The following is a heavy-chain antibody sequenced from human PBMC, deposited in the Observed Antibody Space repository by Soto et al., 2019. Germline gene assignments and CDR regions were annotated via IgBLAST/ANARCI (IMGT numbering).Heavy chain of an antibody. CDR3: ARGDGGDYYLWCGKDAFDM. CDR1: GGTFSSYT. D-gene: IGHD2-21*01. CDR2: IIPILGIA. Sequence: QVQLVQSGAEVKKPGSSVKVSCKASGGTFSSYTISWVRQAPGQGLEWMGRIIPILGIANYAQKFQGRVTITADKSTSTAYMELCSLRSEDKAVYYCARGDGGDYYLWCGKDAFDMWGQGTMVTVSS. V-gene: IGHV1-69*02. J-gene: IGHJ3*02.